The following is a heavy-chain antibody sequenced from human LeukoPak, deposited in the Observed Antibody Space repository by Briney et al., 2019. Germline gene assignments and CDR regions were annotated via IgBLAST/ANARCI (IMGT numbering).Heavy chain of an antibody. CDR2: ISSSSYM. CDR3: AKDSPSSGWFHFDY. Sequence: GGSLRLSCAASGFIFSTYGMSWVRQAPGKGLEWVSSISSSSYMYYADSVKGRFTISRDNAKNSLYLQMNSLRAEDTAVYYCAKDSPSSGWFHFDYWGQGTLVTVSS. J-gene: IGHJ4*02. D-gene: IGHD6-19*01. CDR1: GFIFSTYG. V-gene: IGHV3-21*01.